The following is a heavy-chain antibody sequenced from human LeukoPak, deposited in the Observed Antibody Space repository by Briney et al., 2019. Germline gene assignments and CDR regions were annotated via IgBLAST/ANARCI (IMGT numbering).Heavy chain of an antibody. CDR2: IYSGGST. Sequence: GGSLRLSCAAYGFTVSANYMSWVRQAPGKGLEWVSVIYSGGSTYYADAVKGRFTISRDNSKNTLHLQMNSLRAEDTAVYYCARASLTVTPLFDYWGQGTLVTVSS. CDR3: ARASLTVTPLFDY. D-gene: IGHD4-17*01. J-gene: IGHJ4*02. CDR1: GFTVSANY. V-gene: IGHV3-53*01.